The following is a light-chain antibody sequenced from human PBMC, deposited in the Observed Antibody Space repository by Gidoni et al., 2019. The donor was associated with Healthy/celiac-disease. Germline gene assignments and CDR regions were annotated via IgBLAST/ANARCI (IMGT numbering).Light chain of an antibody. CDR2: SNN. Sequence: QSVLTQPPSASGTPGQRITISCSGSSSNLGSNTVNWYQQLPGTAPNLLIYSNNQRPSRVPDRFSVSKSGTSASLAISGLQSEDEADYYCAAWDDSLNGPVFGGGTKLTVL. V-gene: IGLV1-44*01. CDR1: SSNLGSNT. CDR3: AAWDDSLNGPV. J-gene: IGLJ2*01.